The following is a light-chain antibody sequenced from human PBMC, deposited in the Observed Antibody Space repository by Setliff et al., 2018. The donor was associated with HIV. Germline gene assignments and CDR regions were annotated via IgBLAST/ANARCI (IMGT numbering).Light chain of an antibody. CDR2: EVT. CDR3: ASYTAIDTIV. Sequence: QSALTQPASVSGSPGQSITISCTGTSSDVGKYNFVSCYQQHPGKAPKIIIYEVTDRPSGVSHRFSGSKSGNTASLTISGLQDEDEADYYCASYTAIDTIVFGTGTKVTVL. J-gene: IGLJ1*01. CDR1: SSDVGKYNF. V-gene: IGLV2-14*03.